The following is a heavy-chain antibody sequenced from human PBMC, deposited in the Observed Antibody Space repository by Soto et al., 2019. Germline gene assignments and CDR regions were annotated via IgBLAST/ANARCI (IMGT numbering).Heavy chain of an antibody. CDR1: GFTFRDHA. Sequence: LRLSCAAAGFTFRDHAMHWARQAPGKGREWLAIIWNDGSNKFYAGSVQGRFTISRDNSKNTVYLQMNTLSAEDTAVYYCARALFPDVDIYAMDVWGQGTTVTVSS. CDR2: IWNDGSNK. V-gene: IGHV3-33*01. D-gene: IGHD5-12*01. CDR3: ARALFPDVDIYAMDV. J-gene: IGHJ6*02.